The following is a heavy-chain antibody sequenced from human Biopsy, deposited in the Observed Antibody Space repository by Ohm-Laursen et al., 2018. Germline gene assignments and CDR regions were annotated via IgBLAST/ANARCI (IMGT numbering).Heavy chain of an antibody. CDR2: VIPSGGNT. J-gene: IGHJ6*02. CDR1: GYAFTISY. Sequence: ASVKAFCNLSGYAFTISYIHWVRHPPGQGLEWIGLVIPSGGNTKHAQKFEGRVSMTTVTSTSTVYMEVRSLTSEDMAIYYCARERSHHDVATGFFKSEYGVDVWGHGTTVTVSS. CDR3: ARERSHHDVATGFFKSEYGVDV. V-gene: IGHV1-46*01. D-gene: IGHD3-9*01.